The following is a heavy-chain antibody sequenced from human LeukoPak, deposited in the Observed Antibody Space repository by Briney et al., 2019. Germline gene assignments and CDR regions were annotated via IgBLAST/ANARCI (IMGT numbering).Heavy chain of an antibody. J-gene: IGHJ4*02. CDR1: GFTFSSSA. CDR3: AIGGTYTTTSTASY. D-gene: IGHD2-2*02. Sequence: GGSLRLSCAASGFTFSSSAMSWVRQAPGKGLEWVSAISNNGGYTYYADSVKGRFTISRDNSKSTLFLQMSSLRTEDSAVFYCAIGGTYTTTSTASYWGQGTLVTVSS. CDR2: ISNNGGYT. V-gene: IGHV3-23*01.